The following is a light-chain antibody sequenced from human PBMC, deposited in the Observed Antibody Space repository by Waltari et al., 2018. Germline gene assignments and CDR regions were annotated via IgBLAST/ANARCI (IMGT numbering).Light chain of an antibody. CDR1: SPTIGSHY. Sequence: QPVLTQPPSVSAAPGPTVTISCSGSSPTIGSHYGSWYQHLPGTAPKLLIYDNNKRPSGIPDRFSGSKSGTSATLGITGLQTGDEADYYCATWDSGLSAGVFGGGTKLTVL. CDR2: DNN. J-gene: IGLJ2*01. CDR3: ATWDSGLSAGV. V-gene: IGLV1-51*01.